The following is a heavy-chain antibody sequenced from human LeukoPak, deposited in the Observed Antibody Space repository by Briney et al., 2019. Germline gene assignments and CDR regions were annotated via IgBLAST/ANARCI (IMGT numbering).Heavy chain of an antibody. D-gene: IGHD6-13*01. CDR3: ARAFGIAAARLDY. J-gene: IGHJ4*02. V-gene: IGHV3-21*01. CDR2: ISSSSSYI. Sequence: GGSLRLSSAASGFTFSSYSMNWVRQAPGKGLEWVSSISSSSSYIYYADSEKGRFTISRDNAKNSLYLQMNSLRAEDTAVYYCARAFGIAAARLDYWGQGTLVTVSS. CDR1: GFTFSSYS.